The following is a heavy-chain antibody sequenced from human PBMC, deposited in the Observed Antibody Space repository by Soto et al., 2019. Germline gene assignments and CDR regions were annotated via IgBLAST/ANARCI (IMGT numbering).Heavy chain of an antibody. CDR2: ISGSGGSP. V-gene: IGHV3-23*01. J-gene: IGHJ4*02. CDR3: AKARCSTTNCYVPDY. Sequence: EVQLLESGGGLVQPGGSLRLSCVASGFTFSTYTMSGVGQAPGKGLEWVSVISGSGGSPSYADSVQGRFSISRDNPKNTLYLQMNSLRGEDTAMYYCAKARCSTTNCYVPDYWGQGTLVTVSS. D-gene: IGHD2-2*01. CDR1: GFTFSTYT.